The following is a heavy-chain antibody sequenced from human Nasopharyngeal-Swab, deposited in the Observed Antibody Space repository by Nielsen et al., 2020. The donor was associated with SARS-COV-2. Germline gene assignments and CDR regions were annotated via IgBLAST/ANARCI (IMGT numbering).Heavy chain of an antibody. Sequence: GGSLRLSCTASGFTFGDYAMSWFRQAPGKGLEWVGFIRSKAYGGTTEYAASVKGRFTISRDDSKSIAYLQMNSLKTGDTAVYYCTRDGLWFGELSDYYYGMDVWGQGTTVTVSS. V-gene: IGHV3-49*03. CDR3: TRDGLWFGELSDYYYGMDV. J-gene: IGHJ6*02. CDR2: IRSKAYGGTT. D-gene: IGHD3-10*01. CDR1: GFTFGDYA.